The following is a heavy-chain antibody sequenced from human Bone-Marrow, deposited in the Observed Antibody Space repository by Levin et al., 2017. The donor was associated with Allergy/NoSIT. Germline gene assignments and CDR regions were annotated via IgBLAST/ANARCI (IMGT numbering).Heavy chain of an antibody. CDR1: GFTFSSYW. V-gene: IGHV3-7*01. CDR2: IKQDGSEK. CDR3: ARDLGYCISTSCYAAGGLDV. D-gene: IGHD2-2*01. Sequence: ASVKVSCAASGFTFSSYWVSWVRQAPGKGLEWVANIKQDGSEKYYVDSVKGRFTISRDNAKNSLYLQMNSLRAEDTAVYYCARDLGYCISTSCYAAGGLDVWGQGTTVTVSS. J-gene: IGHJ6*02.